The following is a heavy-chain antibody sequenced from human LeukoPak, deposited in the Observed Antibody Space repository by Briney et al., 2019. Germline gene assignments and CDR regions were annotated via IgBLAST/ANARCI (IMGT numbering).Heavy chain of an antibody. CDR3: AKDLAVAGINAFNI. V-gene: IGHV3-48*02. J-gene: IGHJ3*02. CDR2: ISSSSSTI. D-gene: IGHD6-19*01. Sequence: GGSLRLSCAASGFTFSSHNMNWVRQAPGKGLEWVSYISSSSSTIYYADSVKGRFTISKEYLQMNSLRDEDTAVYYCAKDLAVAGINAFNIWGQGTLVTVSS. CDR1: GFTFSSHN.